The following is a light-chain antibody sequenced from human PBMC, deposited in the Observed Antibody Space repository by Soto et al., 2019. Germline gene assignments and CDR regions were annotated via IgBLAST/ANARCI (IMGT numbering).Light chain of an antibody. CDR3: QQYDNFPQTIFT. J-gene: IGKJ3*01. Sequence: DIQMTQSPSSLSASVGDRVTITCQASQDISNYLNWYQQKPGKAPKLLIYDASNLETGVPSRFSGSGSGTDFTFTISSLQPEDIATYYCQQYDNFPQTIFTFGPGTKVDIK. V-gene: IGKV1-33*01. CDR2: DAS. CDR1: QDISNY.